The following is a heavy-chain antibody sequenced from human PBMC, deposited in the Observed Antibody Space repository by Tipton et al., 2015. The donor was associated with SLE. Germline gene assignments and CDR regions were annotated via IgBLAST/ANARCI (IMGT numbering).Heavy chain of an antibody. CDR1: GGSISSGGYY. V-gene: IGHV4-31*02. D-gene: IGHD6-13*01. CDR2: IYYSGST. CDR3: ARGWGSWPYYFDY. Sequence: LRLSCTVSGGSISSGGYYWSWIRQHPGKGLGWIGYIYYSGSTYYNPSLKSRVTISVDTSKNQFSLKLSSVTAADTAVYYCARGWGSWPYYFDYWGQGTLVTVSA. J-gene: IGHJ4*02.